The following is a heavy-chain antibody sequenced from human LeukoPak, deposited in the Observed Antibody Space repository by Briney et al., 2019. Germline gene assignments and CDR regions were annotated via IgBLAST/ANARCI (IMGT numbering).Heavy chain of an antibody. CDR3: ARHDYGDPGAPLDY. CDR2: IDPSDSYT. V-gene: IGHV5-10-1*01. CDR1: GYSFTSYW. D-gene: IGHD4-17*01. J-gene: IGHJ4*02. Sequence: GESLKISCKGSGYSFTSYWISWVRQIPGKGLEWMGRIDPSDSYTNYSPSFQGHVTISADKSISTAYLRWSSLKASDTAMYYCARHDYGDPGAPLDYWGQGTLVTVSS.